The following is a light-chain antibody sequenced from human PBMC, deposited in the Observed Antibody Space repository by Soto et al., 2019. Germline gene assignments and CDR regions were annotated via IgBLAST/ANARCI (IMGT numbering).Light chain of an antibody. CDR2: RAS. J-gene: IGKJ1*01. Sequence: EIAMTQFPATLSVSPGERATLSCRASRSLSDNLAWYQQRPGQAPRLLIYRASTRATGVPARFSASGSGTEFTLTISSLQSEDSAIYYCHQFSNWPPWTFGPGTKVEIK. V-gene: IGKV3-15*01. CDR3: HQFSNWPPWT. CDR1: RSLSDN.